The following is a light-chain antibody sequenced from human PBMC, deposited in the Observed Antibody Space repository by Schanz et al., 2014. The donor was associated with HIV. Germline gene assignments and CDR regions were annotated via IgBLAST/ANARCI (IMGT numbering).Light chain of an antibody. CDR1: QSVSMH. CDR3: QQYGSSPWT. J-gene: IGKJ1*01. CDR2: GAS. V-gene: IGKV3-15*01. Sequence: EIVMTQSPATLSVSPGERATLSCRASQSVSMHLAWYQQKHGQAPRLLIYGASTRATGIPARFSGSGSGTEFTLTISSLQSEDFAVYYCQQYGSSPWTFGQGTKVEIK.